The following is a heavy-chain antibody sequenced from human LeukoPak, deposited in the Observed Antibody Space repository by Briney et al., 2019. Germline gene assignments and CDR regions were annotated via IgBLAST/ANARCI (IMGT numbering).Heavy chain of an antibody. CDR1: GGSISSGDYY. V-gene: IGHV4-30-4*01. CDR2: IYYSGST. D-gene: IGHD5-24*01. Sequence: PSETLSLTCTVSGGSISSGDYYWSWIRQPPGKGLEWIGYIYYSGSTYYNPSPKSRVTISVDTSKNQFSLKLSSVTAADTAVYYCARVGDGYIYFDYWGQGTLVTVSS. CDR3: ARVGDGYIYFDY. J-gene: IGHJ4*02.